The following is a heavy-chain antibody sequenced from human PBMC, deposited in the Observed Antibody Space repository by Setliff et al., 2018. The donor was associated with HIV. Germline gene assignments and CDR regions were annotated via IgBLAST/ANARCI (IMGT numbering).Heavy chain of an antibody. CDR1: GYSVSSGFY. D-gene: IGHD2-8*01. J-gene: IGHJ5*02. V-gene: IGHV4-38-2*02. Sequence: SETLSLTCAVSGYSVSSGFYWGWIRQPPGKGLEWIGSIYHSGSTYYNPSLRSRVTISVDTSKNQFSLKLSSVTAADTAVYYCARDAPTVYANGWFDPWGQGTLVTVSS. CDR3: ARDAPTVYANGWFDP. CDR2: IYHSGST.